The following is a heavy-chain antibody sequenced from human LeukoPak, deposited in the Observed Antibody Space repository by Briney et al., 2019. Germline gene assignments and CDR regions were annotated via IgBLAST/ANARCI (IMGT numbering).Heavy chain of an antibody. CDR1: GFTFSSYA. CDR2: ISGSGGST. D-gene: IGHD6-13*01. V-gene: IGHV3-23*01. J-gene: IGHJ4*02. CDR3: AKDRYSSSWYFDY. Sequence: GGSLRLSCAASGFTFSSYARSWVRQAPGKGLEWVSAISGSGGSTYYADSVKGRFTISRDNSKNTLYLQMNSLRAEDTAVYYCAKDRYSSSWYFDYWGQGTLVTVSS.